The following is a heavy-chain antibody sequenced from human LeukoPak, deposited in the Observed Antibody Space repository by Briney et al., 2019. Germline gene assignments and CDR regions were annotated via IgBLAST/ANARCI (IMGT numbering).Heavy chain of an antibody. CDR2: IYYSGNT. CDR1: GFTVSSNY. D-gene: IGHD1-26*01. CDR3: ARGLLYTESFARNWFDS. Sequence: PGGSLRLSCAASGFTVSSNYMSWVRQAPGKGLEWIGSIYYSGNTYYNPSLKSRVTISIDTSKHQFSLRLNSVTAADTATYFCARGLLYTESFARNWFDSWAREPWSSSPQ. J-gene: IGHJ5*01. V-gene: IGHV4-59*05.